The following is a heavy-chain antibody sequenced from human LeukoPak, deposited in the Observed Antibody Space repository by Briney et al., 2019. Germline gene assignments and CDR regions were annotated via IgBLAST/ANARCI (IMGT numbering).Heavy chain of an antibody. V-gene: IGHV4-34*01. Sequence: SETLSLTCAVYGGSFSGYYWSWIRQPPGKGLEWIGEINHSGSTTYNPSLKSRVTMSVDTYKNQFSLKLSSVTATDTAVYYCARTPTALVRGGYYFNNGGQGTLVTVSS. CDR3: ARTPTALVRGGYYFNN. J-gene: IGHJ4*02. CDR1: GGSFSGYY. CDR2: INHSGST. D-gene: IGHD6-6*01.